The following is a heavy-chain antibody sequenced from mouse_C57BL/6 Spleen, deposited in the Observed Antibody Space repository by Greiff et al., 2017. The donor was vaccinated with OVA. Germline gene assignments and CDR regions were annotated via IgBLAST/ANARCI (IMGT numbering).Heavy chain of an antibody. CDR1: GYTFTSYW. CDR3: ARKDYDYFDY. CDR2: IHPNSGST. D-gene: IGHD2-4*01. J-gene: IGHJ2*01. V-gene: IGHV1-64*01. Sequence: QVQLKQPGAELVKPGASVKLSCKASGYTFTSYWMHWVKQRPGQGLEWIGMIHPNSGSTNYNEKFKSKATLTVDKSSSTAYMQLSSLTSEDSAVYYCARKDYDYFDYWGQGTTLTVSS.